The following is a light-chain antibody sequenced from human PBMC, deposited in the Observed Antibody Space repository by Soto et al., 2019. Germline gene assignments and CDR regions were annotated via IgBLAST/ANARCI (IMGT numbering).Light chain of an antibody. CDR2: EVS. V-gene: IGLV2-23*02. Sequence: QYALTQPASVSGSPGQSITISCTGTNSDIGSYDLVSWYQQHPGKAPKLMIYEVSKRPSGLSNRFSGSKSGNTASLTISGLQAEDGADYYCCSYAGTSALVFGGGTKLTVL. CDR3: CSYAGTSALV. J-gene: IGLJ2*01. CDR1: NSDIGSYDL.